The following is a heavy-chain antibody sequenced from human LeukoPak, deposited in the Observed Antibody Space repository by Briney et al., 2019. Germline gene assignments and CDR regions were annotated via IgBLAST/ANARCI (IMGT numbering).Heavy chain of an antibody. J-gene: IGHJ4*02. D-gene: IGHD6-19*01. Sequence: SETLSLTCNVSGGSIDSSNYYWGWIRQPPGKGLEWIGSIYYSGSTYYNPSLKSRVTISVDTSKNQFSLILSSVTAADAAVYYRVSPSSGWYGGFDYWGQGTLVTVSS. CDR1: GGSIDSSNYY. CDR3: VSPSSGWYGGFDY. CDR2: IYYSGST. V-gene: IGHV4-39*01.